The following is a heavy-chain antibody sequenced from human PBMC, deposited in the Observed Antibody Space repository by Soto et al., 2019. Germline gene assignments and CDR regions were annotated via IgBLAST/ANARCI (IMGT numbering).Heavy chain of an antibody. D-gene: IGHD3-22*01. J-gene: IGHJ4*02. V-gene: IGHV1-69*13. CDR3: ARERRAYYYDSSGYLIFDY. Sequence: SVKVSCKASGGTFSSYAISWVRQAPGQGLEWMGGIIPIFGTANYAQKFQGRVTITADESTSTAYMELSSLRSEDTAVYYCARERRAYYYDSSGYLIFDYWGQGTLVTV. CDR2: IIPIFGTA. CDR1: GGTFSSYA.